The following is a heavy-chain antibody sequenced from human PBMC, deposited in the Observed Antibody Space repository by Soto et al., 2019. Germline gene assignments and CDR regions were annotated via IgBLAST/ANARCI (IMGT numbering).Heavy chain of an antibody. CDR1: GFTFSSYG. D-gene: IGHD5-18*01. CDR3: AADTAMVKAYYYYGMDV. V-gene: IGHV3-33*01. J-gene: IGHJ6*02. Sequence: QVQLVESGGGVVQPGRSLRLSCAASGFTFSSYGMHWVRQAPGKGLEWVAVIWYDGSNKYYADSVKGRFTISRDNSKNTLYLQMNSLRAEDTAVYYCAADTAMVKAYYYYGMDVWGQGTTVTVSS. CDR2: IWYDGSNK.